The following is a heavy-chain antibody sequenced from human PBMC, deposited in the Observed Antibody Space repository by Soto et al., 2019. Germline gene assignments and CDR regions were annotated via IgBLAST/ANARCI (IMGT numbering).Heavy chain of an antibody. J-gene: IGHJ6*02. Sequence: QVQLQESGPGLVKPSGTLSLTCAVSGGSISSSNWWSWVRQPPGKGLEWIGEIYHSGSTNYNPSLKSRVTISVAKSKNQSSLKLSSVTAADTAVYYCARVLRFLEWSNYYYYGMDVWGQGTTVTVSS. V-gene: IGHV4-4*02. CDR1: GGSISSSNW. D-gene: IGHD3-3*01. CDR2: IYHSGST. CDR3: ARVLRFLEWSNYYYYGMDV.